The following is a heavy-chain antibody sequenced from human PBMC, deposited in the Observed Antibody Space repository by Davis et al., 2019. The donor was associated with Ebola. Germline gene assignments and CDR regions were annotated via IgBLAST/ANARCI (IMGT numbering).Heavy chain of an antibody. V-gene: IGHV3-30-3*01. CDR3: ARDRITGTWGFDYYMDV. CDR2: ISSHGSLK. CDR1: GFAFSGYS. J-gene: IGHJ6*03. D-gene: IGHD1-7*01. Sequence: GESLKISCAASGFAFSGYSIHWVRQAPAKGQDWVAVISSHGSLKHYADSVKGRFTISRDNSKNTLSLQMNSLTAEDTAVYYCARDRITGTWGFDYYMDVWGKGTTVTVSS.